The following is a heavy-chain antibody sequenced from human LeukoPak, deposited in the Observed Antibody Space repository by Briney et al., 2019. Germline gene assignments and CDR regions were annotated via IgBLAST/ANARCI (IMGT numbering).Heavy chain of an antibody. J-gene: IGHJ4*02. V-gene: IGHV4-59*08. CDR3: ARHGLYGDDSVDY. CDR2: IYYSRST. CDR1: GSSISSYY. D-gene: IGHD4-17*01. Sequence: PSETLSLTCTVSGSSISSYYWSWIRQPPGKGQEWIGYIYYSRSTNYNPSLKSRVTISVDTSKNQFSLKLSSVTAADTAVYCCARHGLYGDDSVDYWGQGTLVTVSS.